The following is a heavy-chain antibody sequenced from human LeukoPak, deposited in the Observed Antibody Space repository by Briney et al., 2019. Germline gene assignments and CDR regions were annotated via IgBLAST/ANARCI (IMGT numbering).Heavy chain of an antibody. CDR2: IYYSGST. CDR1: GGPTSSYS. D-gene: IGHD6-13*01. CDR3: ASQSKAYSSSCYAGDYYYGLDD. Sequence: PSETLSSTGHAPGGPTSSYSWSGTRQPPGKGLEWIGYIYYSGSTNYNPSLKSRVTISVDTSKNQSSLKLSSVTAADTAVYYCASQSKAYSSSCYAGDYYYGLDDWGQGTTVTVSS. J-gene: IGHJ6*02. V-gene: IGHV4-59*08.